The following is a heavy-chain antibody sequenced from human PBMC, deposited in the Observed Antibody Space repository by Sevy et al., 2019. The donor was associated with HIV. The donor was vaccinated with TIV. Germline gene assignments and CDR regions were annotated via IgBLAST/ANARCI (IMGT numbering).Heavy chain of an antibody. CDR2: ISFDGSNK. J-gene: IGHJ4*02. V-gene: IGHV3-30-3*01. CDR1: GFTFSGYA. CDR3: ARGRGGVVAGTGYFDY. Sequence: GGSLRLSCAASGFTFSGYAMHWVRQAPGKGLEWVAVISFDGSNKYYANSVKGRFTISRDNSKNRLYLQMNSLRVEDTAVYYCARGRGGVVAGTGYFDYWAREPWSPSPQ. D-gene: IGHD6-19*01.